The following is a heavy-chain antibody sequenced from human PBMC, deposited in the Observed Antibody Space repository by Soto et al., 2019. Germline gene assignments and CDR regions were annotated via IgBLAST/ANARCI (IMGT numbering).Heavy chain of an antibody. V-gene: IGHV4-30-4*02. Sequence: PSETLSLTCTVSGDSISSGDYYWSWIRQPPGKGLEWIGCIYYSGNTYYNPSLKRRFTISVDTSKNQFSLQLSSVTVADTAVYYCARVVDTAIADHWGQGTLVTVSS. CDR1: GDSISSGDYY. D-gene: IGHD5-18*01. CDR3: ARVVDTAIADH. CDR2: IYYSGNT. J-gene: IGHJ1*01.